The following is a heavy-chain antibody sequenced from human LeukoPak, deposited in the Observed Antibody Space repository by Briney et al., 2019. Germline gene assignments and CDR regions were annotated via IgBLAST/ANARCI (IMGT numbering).Heavy chain of an antibody. V-gene: IGHV3-73*01. CDR2: IRSKANSYAT. CDR3: TRFNYGSGSSGDY. CDR1: GFNFSGSA. D-gene: IGHD3-10*01. Sequence: RSGGSLRLSCGASGFNFSGSAMQWGRQAWGKGREWVGRIRSKANSYATAYAASVKGRVTISRDDLKNTAYLQMNSLKTEDTAVYYCTRFNYGSGSSGDYWGQGTLVTVSS. J-gene: IGHJ4*02.